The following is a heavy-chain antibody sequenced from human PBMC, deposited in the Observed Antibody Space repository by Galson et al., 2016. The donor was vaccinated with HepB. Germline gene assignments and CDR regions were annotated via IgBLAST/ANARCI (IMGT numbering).Heavy chain of an antibody. CDR2: INAGNGNT. CDR3: ARGLAGTYYYYVMDV. V-gene: IGHV1-3*01. Sequence: SVKVSCKASGYTFTNYAMHWVRQAPGQRLEWMGWINAGNGNTRYSQSLQGRVTITRDTSASTAYMDLSSLSSEDTAVYYCARGLAGTYYYYVMDVWGQGTTVTVSS. J-gene: IGHJ6*02. CDR1: GYTFTNYA. D-gene: IGHD2-21*01.